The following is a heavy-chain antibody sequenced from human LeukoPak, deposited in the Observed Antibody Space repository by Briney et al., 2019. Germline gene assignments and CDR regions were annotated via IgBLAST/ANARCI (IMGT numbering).Heavy chain of an antibody. J-gene: IGHJ6*03. CDR1: GYTLTELS. V-gene: IGHV1-24*01. CDR3: AREGLRSIAARRGTRDYMDV. CDR2: FDPEDDET. Sequence: GASVKVSCKVSGYTLTELSMHWVRQAPGKGLEWMGGFDPEDDETIYAQKFQGRVTMTTDTSTSTVYMEVRSLRSDDTAVYYCAREGLRSIAARRGTRDYMDVWGKGTTVIVSS. D-gene: IGHD6-6*01.